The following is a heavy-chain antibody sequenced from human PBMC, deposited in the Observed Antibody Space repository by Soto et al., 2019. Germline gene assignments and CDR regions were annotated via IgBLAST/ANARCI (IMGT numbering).Heavy chain of an antibody. D-gene: IGHD3-10*01. V-gene: IGHV3-23*01. CDR3: ARKVSGSTGRPDLWYFDL. CDR1: GFTFSGYA. Sequence: EVQLLDSGGGLVKPGGSLRLSCAASGFTFSGYALTWVRQAPGKGLEGVSAISGGGDATFYADSVKGRFTISRDNSKNTLYLQMNTLRAEDTAVYYCARKVSGSTGRPDLWYFDLWGRGTLVTVSS. J-gene: IGHJ2*01. CDR2: ISGGGDAT.